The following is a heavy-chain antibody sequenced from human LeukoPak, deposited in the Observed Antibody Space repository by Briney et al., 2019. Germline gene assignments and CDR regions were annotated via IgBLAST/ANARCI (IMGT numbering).Heavy chain of an antibody. CDR3: AKGPPLYQLLWLDYFDY. Sequence: SGGSLRLSCAASGFTFSSYAMSWVRQAPGKGLEWVSPICGSGGSTYYADSVKGRFTISRDNSQNTLYLQMNNVRAENRAVYYCAKGPPLYQLLWLDYFDYWGQGTLVTVSS. CDR1: GFTFSSYA. D-gene: IGHD2-2*01. V-gene: IGHV3-23*01. J-gene: IGHJ4*02. CDR2: ICGSGGST.